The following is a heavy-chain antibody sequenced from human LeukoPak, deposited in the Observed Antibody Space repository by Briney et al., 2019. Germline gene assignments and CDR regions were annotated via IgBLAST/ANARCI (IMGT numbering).Heavy chain of an antibody. V-gene: IGHV4-31*03. CDR2: IYYSGST. CDR3: ARDRQDQIAAAGLNWFDP. CDR1: GGSISSGGYY. J-gene: IGHJ5*02. Sequence: PSQTLSLTCTVSGGSISSGGYYWSWIRQHPGKGLEWIGYIYYSGSTYYNPSLKSRVTISVDTSKNQFSLKLSSVTAADTAVYYCARDRQDQIAAAGLNWFDPWGQGTLVTVSS. D-gene: IGHD6-13*01.